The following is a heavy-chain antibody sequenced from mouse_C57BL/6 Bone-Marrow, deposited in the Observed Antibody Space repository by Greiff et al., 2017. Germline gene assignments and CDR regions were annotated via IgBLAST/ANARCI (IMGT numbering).Heavy chain of an antibody. J-gene: IGHJ3*01. CDR2: ISAGGSYP. CDR1: GFTFSSYA. Sequence: EVKLVESGGGLVKPGGSLKLSCAASGFTFSSYAMSWVRQTPGKRLEWVATISAGGSYPYYPDNVQGRFTISRDNAKNNRYLQMSHLKSEYTAVDYCARAAYWGQGTLVTVSA. CDR3: ARAAY. V-gene: IGHV5-4*03.